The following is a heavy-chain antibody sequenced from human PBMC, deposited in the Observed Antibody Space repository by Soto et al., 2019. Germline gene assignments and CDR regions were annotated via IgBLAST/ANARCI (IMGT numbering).Heavy chain of an antibody. Sequence: SETLSLTCSVSGADINTYSWTWIRQPAGKGLEWIGRIYTSASINSNPSLRGRVTLSVDTSTNQVSLKLASVTAADTAVYYCARDREAGYNFSYGMDGWGQGTTVTVSS. CDR3: ARDREAGYNFSYGMDG. CDR2: IYTSASI. D-gene: IGHD6-19*01. V-gene: IGHV4-4*07. J-gene: IGHJ6*02. CDR1: GADINTYS.